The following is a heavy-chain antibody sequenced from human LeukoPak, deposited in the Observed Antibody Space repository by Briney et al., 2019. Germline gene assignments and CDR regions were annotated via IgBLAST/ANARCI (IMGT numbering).Heavy chain of an antibody. CDR3: ARRLREDGMDV. D-gene: IGHD1-26*01. CDR2: IIPILGIA. CDR1: GGTFSSYA. J-gene: IGHJ6*02. V-gene: IGHV1-69*10. Sequence: SVRVSCMPSGGTFSSYAISWVRQAPGQGLEWMGQIIPILGIANYAQTFQGRVTITADKSTRTAYMELSSLRSEDTAVYYCARRLREDGMDVWGQGTMVTVSS.